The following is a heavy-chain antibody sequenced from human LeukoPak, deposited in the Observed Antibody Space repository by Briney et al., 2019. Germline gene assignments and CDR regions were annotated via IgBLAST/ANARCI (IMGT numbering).Heavy chain of an antibody. CDR2: INPSGGST. V-gene: IGHV1-46*01. CDR1: VYRFTDYY. Sequence: GASVKVSCKASVYRFTDYYIHWVRQAPGQGIEWMAIINPSGGSTTYAQKFQGRVTMTRDTSTSTVFMELSSLRSEDTAVYYCARGPPGRVYDSSKRGLFDPWGQGTLVTVSS. CDR3: ARGPPGRVYDSSKRGLFDP. D-gene: IGHD3-22*01. J-gene: IGHJ5*02.